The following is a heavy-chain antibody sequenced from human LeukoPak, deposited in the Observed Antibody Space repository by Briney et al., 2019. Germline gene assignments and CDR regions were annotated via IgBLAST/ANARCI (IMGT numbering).Heavy chain of an antibody. CDR2: ITDTGITK. J-gene: IGHJ6*02. V-gene: IGHV3-11*01. Sequence: GGSLRLSCAASGFSFSDYYMIWIRQAPGKGLEWLSYITDTGITKFYADSAMGRFTISRDNVKNSLFLQMNSLRADDTAVYYCARDGQRNYYYGMDVWGQGTTVTVSS. CDR3: ARDGQRNYYYGMDV. CDR1: GFSFSDYY.